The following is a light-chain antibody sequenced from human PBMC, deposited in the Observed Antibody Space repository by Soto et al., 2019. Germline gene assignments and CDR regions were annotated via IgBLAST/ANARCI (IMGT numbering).Light chain of an antibody. V-gene: IGKV3-15*01. CDR3: QQYRT. CDR2: GAS. Sequence: EILVTQSPATLSVSPGERVTLSCRASQSVTRDLAWYQQKPGQAPRLLIYGASTSATGIPARFSGSWSGTEFTLTISSLQSEDFAIYYCQQYRTFGQGTRVEI. J-gene: IGKJ1*01. CDR1: QSVTRD.